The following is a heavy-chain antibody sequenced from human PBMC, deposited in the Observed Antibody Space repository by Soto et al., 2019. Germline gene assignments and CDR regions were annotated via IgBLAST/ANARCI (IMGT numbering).Heavy chain of an antibody. Sequence: QVQLVQSGAEVKKPGASVKVSCKASGYTFTSYDIHWVRQATGQGLEWMGWMNPNSGNTGYAQKVQGRVTMTRNTSISTAYMELSSLRSEDTAVYYCARGRTFYDGSGYYSPWGQGTLVTVSS. D-gene: IGHD3-22*01. CDR1: GYTFTSYD. J-gene: IGHJ5*02. V-gene: IGHV1-8*01. CDR3: ARGRTFYDGSGYYSP. CDR2: MNPNSGNT.